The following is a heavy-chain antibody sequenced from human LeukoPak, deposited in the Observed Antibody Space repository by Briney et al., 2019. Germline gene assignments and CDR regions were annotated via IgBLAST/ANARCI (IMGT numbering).Heavy chain of an antibody. CDR2: INPNSGGA. J-gene: IGHJ4*02. Sequence: ASVKVSCKASGYTFTGYYMHWVRQAPGQGLEWMGGINPNSGGANYAQKFQGWVTMTRDTSISTAYMELSRLRSDDTAVYYCARGLKGITMVRGVMSLGYWGQGTLVTVSS. CDR1: GYTFTGYY. D-gene: IGHD3-10*01. V-gene: IGHV1-2*04. CDR3: ARGLKGITMVRGVMSLGY.